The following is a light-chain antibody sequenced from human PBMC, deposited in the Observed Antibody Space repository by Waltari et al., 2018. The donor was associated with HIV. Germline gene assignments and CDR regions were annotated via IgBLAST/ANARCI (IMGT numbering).Light chain of an antibody. CDR3: SSYTPTSTVV. CDR1: NSDVGGYNY. J-gene: IGLJ2*01. Sequence: QSALTQPASVSGSPGQSITISCIGTNSDVGGYNYVSWYQQHPGKAPKLLMYEVTNRPSGISNRFPGSKSGNTASLTISGLQAEDEADYYCSSYTPTSTVVFGGGTKLTVL. CDR2: EVT. V-gene: IGLV2-14*01.